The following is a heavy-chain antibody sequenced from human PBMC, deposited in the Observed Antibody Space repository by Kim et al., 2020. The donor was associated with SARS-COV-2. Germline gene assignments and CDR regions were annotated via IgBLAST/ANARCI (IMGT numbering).Heavy chain of an antibody. J-gene: IGHJ4*02. CDR3: ARAYDFDGDPNY. D-gene: IGHD2-21*01. V-gene: IGHV3-48*02. CDR2: IDTGSTII. CDR1: GFTFSTYS. Sequence: GGSLRLSCAASGFTFSTYSMNWVRQAPGKGLEWVSYIDTGSTIIHYADSVKGRFTISRDNAKNSLFLQMNSLRDEDTALYYCARAYDFDGDPNYWGQGTLVTVSS.